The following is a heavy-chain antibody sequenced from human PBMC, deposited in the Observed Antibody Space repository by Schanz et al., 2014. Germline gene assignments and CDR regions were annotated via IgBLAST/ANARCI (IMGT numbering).Heavy chain of an antibody. CDR3: ARDGHSSNWRSYFFYGLDV. D-gene: IGHD6-13*01. J-gene: IGHJ6*02. Sequence: QVQLVQSGAEVKKPGASVKVSCKASGYTFTGHYMHWVRQAPGQGLEWRGRINPNSGGTNYAQKFQGRGTMTWDTSTSTAYMELRRLRSDDTAIYYCARDGHSSNWRSYFFYGLDVWGQGTTVTVSS. V-gene: IGHV1-2*06. CDR2: INPNSGGT. CDR1: GYTFTGHY.